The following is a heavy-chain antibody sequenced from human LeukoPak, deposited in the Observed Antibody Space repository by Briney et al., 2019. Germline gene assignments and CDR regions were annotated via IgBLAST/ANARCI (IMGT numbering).Heavy chain of an antibody. J-gene: IGHJ6*03. Sequence: SETLSLTCAVYGGSFSAYYWSWIRQPPGKGLEWIGEINPSGSTNYNPSLKSRVTISADTSKSQFSLKLSSVTAADSAVYYCARGYSGYGAYMDVWDKGTTVTVSS. V-gene: IGHV4-34*01. CDR2: INPSGST. CDR3: ARGYSGYGAYMDV. D-gene: IGHD5-12*01. CDR1: GGSFSAYY.